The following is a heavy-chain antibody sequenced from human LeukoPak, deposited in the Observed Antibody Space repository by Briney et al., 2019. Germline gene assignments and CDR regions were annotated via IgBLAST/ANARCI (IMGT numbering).Heavy chain of an antibody. J-gene: IGHJ4*02. V-gene: IGHV3-74*01. CDR3: VRDLGYDRSGVWQKYFDS. D-gene: IGHD3-22*01. Sequence: GGSLRLFCATSGFTFSPFWIHWVRQGPGKGLEWVSRIGLDEKNTNYADSVKGRLTISRDNAKSTVSLQMNSLRADDTAVYYCVRDLGYDRSGVWQKYFDSWGQGTLVTVSS. CDR1: GFTFSPFW. CDR2: IGLDEKNT.